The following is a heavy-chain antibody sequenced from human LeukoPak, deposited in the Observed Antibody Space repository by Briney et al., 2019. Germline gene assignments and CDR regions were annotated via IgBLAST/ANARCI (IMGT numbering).Heavy chain of an antibody. J-gene: IGHJ4*02. D-gene: IGHD3-3*01. Sequence: ASVKVSCKVSGYTLTELSMHWVRQAPGKGLEWMGGFDPEDGETIYAQKFQGRVTMTRDTSTSTVYMELSSLRSEDTAVYYCARDPYYDFWSGDTHFDYWGQGTLVTVSS. CDR2: FDPEDGET. CDR3: ARDPYYDFWSGDTHFDY. V-gene: IGHV1-24*01. CDR1: GYTLTELS.